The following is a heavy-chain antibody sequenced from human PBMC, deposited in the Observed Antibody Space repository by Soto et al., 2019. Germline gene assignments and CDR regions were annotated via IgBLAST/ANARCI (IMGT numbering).Heavy chain of an antibody. V-gene: IGHV4-59*01. J-gene: IGHJ6*02. D-gene: IGHD1-26*01. CDR3: ARGYPDYYYGMDV. Sequence: SETLSLTCTVSGGSISSYYWSWIRQPPGKGLEWIGYIYYSGSTNYNPSLKSRVTISVDTSKNQFSLKLSSVTAADTAVYYCARGYPDYYYGMDVWGQGTTVTVSS. CDR1: GGSISSYY. CDR2: IYYSGST.